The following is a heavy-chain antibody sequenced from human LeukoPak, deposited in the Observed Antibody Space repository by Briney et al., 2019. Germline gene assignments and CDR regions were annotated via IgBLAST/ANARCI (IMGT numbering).Heavy chain of an antibody. Sequence: GASVKVSCKASGYTFTGYYMHWVRQAPGQGLEWMGWINPNSGGTNYAQKFQGRVTMTRDTSISTAYMELSRLRSDDTAVYYCAGGRERMGATYGTNEEADYWGQGTLVTVSS. CDR1: GYTFTGYY. CDR2: INPNSGGT. D-gene: IGHD1-26*01. J-gene: IGHJ4*02. CDR3: AGGRERMGATYGTNEEADY. V-gene: IGHV1-2*02.